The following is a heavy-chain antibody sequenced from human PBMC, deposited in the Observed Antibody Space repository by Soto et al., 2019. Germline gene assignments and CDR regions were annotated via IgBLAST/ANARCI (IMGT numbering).Heavy chain of an antibody. Sequence: QVQLVQSGAEVKKPGSSVKVSCQASGGTFSSYAISWVRQAPGQGLEWMRGSIPIFGTANYAQKFQGRVTITADESTSTAYMELSSLRSEDTAVYYCARSTTIFGVVTEFDPWGQGTLVTVSS. J-gene: IGHJ5*02. D-gene: IGHD3-3*01. CDR2: SIPIFGTA. V-gene: IGHV1-69*01. CDR3: ARSTTIFGVVTEFDP. CDR1: GGTFSSYA.